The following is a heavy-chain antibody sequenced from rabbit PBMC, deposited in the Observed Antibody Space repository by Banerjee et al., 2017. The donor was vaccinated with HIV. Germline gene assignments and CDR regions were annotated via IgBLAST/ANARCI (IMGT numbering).Heavy chain of an antibody. CDR1: GFSFSNKYV. J-gene: IGHJ6*01. Sequence: QEQLEESGGDLVKPEGSLTLTCTASGFSFSNKYVMCWVRQAPGKGLELIACIYTDSDGTWYASWVNGRFTITRSTSLNTVTLQMTSLTAADTATYFCARDYAGYIGYDWDLWGQGTLVTVS. D-gene: IGHD7-1*01. V-gene: IGHV1S43*01. CDR3: ARDYAGYIGYDWDL. CDR2: IYTDSDGT.